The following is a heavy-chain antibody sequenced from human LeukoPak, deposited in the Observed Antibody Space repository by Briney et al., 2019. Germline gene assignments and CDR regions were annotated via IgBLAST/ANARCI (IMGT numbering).Heavy chain of an antibody. J-gene: IGHJ3*02. CDR2: ISSSSSYI. V-gene: IGHV3-21*01. D-gene: IGHD1-20*01. CDR1: GFTFSSYS. Sequence: GGSLRLSCAASGFTFSSYSMNWVRQAPGKGLEWVSSISSSSSYIYYADSVKGRFTISRDNAKNSPYLQMNSLRAEDTAVYYCARDPRGYNWDDVSDAFDIWGQGTMVTVSS. CDR3: ARDPRGYNWDDVSDAFDI.